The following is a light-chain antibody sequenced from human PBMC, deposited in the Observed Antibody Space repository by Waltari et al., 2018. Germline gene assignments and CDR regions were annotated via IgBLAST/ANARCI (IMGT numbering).Light chain of an antibody. J-gene: IGLJ2*01. CDR2: EDT. CDR1: KLGNKY. Sequence: SYELTQPPSVSVSPGQTASITCSGDKLGNKYTYWYQQRPGQSPVLVIYEDTKRPSGNPRRFSGSNSGNTATLTISGSQAMDEADYYCQTWDSSTYVVFGGGTKLTVL. V-gene: IGLV3-1*01. CDR3: QTWDSSTYVV.